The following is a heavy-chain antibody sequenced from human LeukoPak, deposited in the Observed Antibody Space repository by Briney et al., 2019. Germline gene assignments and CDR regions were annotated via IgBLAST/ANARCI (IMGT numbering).Heavy chain of an antibody. Sequence: SETLSLTCTVSGGSISSSSYYWGWIRQPPGKGLEWIVSIYYSGSTYYNPSLKSRVTISVDTSKNQFSLKLSSVTAADTAVYYCARGFGDSSGYLYYYYYMDVWGKGTTVTVSS. CDR2: IYYSGST. V-gene: IGHV4-39*07. CDR3: ARGFGDSSGYLYYYYYMDV. D-gene: IGHD3-22*01. CDR1: GGSISSSSYY. J-gene: IGHJ6*03.